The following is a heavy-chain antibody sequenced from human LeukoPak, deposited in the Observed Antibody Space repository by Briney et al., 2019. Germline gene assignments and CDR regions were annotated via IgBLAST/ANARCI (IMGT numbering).Heavy chain of an antibody. V-gene: IGHV3-66*01. D-gene: IGHD3-10*01. J-gene: IGHJ6*02. CDR1: GFTASSDF. CDR3: AKGRGGV. Sequence: GGSLRLSCAASGFTASSDFMGWVRQAPRKGLQWVSLISAEGYTYYADSVKGRFTISRDSSKNTLYLQMNSLRVEDTAVYYCAKGRGGVWGQGTTVTVSS. CDR2: ISAEGYT.